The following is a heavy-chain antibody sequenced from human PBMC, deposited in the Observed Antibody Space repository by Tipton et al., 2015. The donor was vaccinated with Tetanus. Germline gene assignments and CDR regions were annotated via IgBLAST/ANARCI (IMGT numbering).Heavy chain of an antibody. J-gene: IGHJ4*02. V-gene: IGHV1-8*01. CDR1: AYPFTSYD. CDR2: MNPNTGRA. CDR3: ARGNRGSSWYL. Sequence: QSGAEVKKPGASVKVSCKAFAYPFTSYDLNWVRQATGQGLEWLGYMNPNTGRAAYAPKFQGRVTMTSNVSITTAYMELRNLRSDDTAVYYCARGNRGSSWYLWGQGTVVTVSS. D-gene: IGHD6-13*01.